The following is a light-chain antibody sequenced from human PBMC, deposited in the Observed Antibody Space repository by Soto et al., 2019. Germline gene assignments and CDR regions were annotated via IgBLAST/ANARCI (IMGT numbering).Light chain of an antibody. CDR3: AAWDDSLRVV. V-gene: IGLV1-44*01. CDR2: SNN. Sequence: QSVLTQPPSASGTPGQRVTISCSGSSSNIGSNTVNWYQQLPGTAPKLLIYSNNQRPSGVPDRFSGSKSGTSASLAISGLKSEDEADYYCAAWDDSLRVVFGGGTKVTVL. CDR1: SSNIGSNT. J-gene: IGLJ2*01.